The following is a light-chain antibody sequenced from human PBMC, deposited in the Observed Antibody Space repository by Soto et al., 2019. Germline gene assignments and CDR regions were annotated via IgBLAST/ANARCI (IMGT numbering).Light chain of an antibody. V-gene: IGKV3-20*01. Sequence: EIVLTQSPGTLSLSPGERATLSCRASQSVSSSYLAWYQQKPGQAPRLLIYGASSRATGIQDRFSGSGSGTDFTLTISRLEPRDLAVYYCQQYGSAPQTFGQGTKLQIK. J-gene: IGKJ2*01. CDR1: QSVSSSY. CDR2: GAS. CDR3: QQYGSAPQT.